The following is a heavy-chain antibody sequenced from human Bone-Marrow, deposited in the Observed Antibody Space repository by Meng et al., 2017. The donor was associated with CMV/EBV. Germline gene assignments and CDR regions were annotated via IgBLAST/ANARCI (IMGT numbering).Heavy chain of an antibody. Sequence: GESLKISCAASGFTFSGSAMHWVRQASGKGLEWVGRIRSKANSYATAYAASVKGRFTIDRDNSKNTADLQMNRLKTEDTAVYYCTRQSYYYDSSGLNDAFDIWGQGTMVTVSS. V-gene: IGHV3-73*01. CDR1: GFTFSGSA. D-gene: IGHD3-22*01. CDR2: IRSKANSYAT. CDR3: TRQSYYYDSSGLNDAFDI. J-gene: IGHJ3*02.